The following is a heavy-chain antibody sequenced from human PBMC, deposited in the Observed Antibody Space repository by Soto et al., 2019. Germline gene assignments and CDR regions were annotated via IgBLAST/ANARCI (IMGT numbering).Heavy chain of an antibody. CDR1: GGSISSSSYY. J-gene: IGHJ6*03. CDR2: IYYSGNT. D-gene: IGHD6-13*01. V-gene: IGHV4-39*07. CDR3: ARKGAAASYAHYYMDV. Sequence: SETLSLTCTVSGGSISSSSYYWGWIRQPPGKGLEWIGSIYYSGNTYYNPSLKSRVTISVDTSRNRFSLNLTSATAADTAVYYCARKGAAASYAHYYMDVWGRGTAVTVSS.